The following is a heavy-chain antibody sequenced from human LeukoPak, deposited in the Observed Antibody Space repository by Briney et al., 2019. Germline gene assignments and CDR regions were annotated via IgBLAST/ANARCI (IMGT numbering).Heavy chain of an antibody. J-gene: IGHJ4*02. V-gene: IGHV4-59*11. CDR1: GGSISSHY. Sequence: SETLSLTCTVSGGSISSHYCSWIRQPPGKGLEWIGYIYYSGSTNYNPSLKSRVTISVDTSKNQFSLKLSSVTAADTAVYYCASLGAREIYFDYWGQGTLVTVSS. D-gene: IGHD1-26*01. CDR3: ASLGAREIYFDY. CDR2: IYYSGST.